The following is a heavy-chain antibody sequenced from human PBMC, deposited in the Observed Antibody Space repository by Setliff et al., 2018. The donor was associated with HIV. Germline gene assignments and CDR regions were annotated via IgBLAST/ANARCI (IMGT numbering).Heavy chain of an antibody. J-gene: IGHJ3*02. D-gene: IGHD3-9*01. V-gene: IGHV1-2*02. CDR2: INPHTGVT. CDR3: AREYDVLTGYYISAFDI. CDR1: GYIFIRYY. Sequence: GGSVKVSCKTSGYIFIRYYIFWVRQAPGQGLEWMGNINPHTGVTRYAEKFQGRVTMTRDTSISTAYLDLNRLRSDDTAVYYCAREYDVLTGYYISAFDIWGQGTMVTVSS.